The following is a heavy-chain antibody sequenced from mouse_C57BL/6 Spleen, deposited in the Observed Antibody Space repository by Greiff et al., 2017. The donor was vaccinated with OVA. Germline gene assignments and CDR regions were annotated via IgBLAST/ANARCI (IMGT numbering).Heavy chain of an antibody. CDR3: ARGNWDAWFAY. CDR1: GYTFTSYC. J-gene: IGHJ3*01. D-gene: IGHD4-1*01. V-gene: IGHV1-64*01. Sequence: VQLQQPGAELVKPGASVTLSCKASGYTFTSYCMHWVKQRPGHGLEWIGLIHPHRGSTNYNEKFKSKATLTVDKSSSTAYRQRSSLTAEDSAVYYWARGNWDAWFAYWGQGTLVTVSA. CDR2: IHPHRGST.